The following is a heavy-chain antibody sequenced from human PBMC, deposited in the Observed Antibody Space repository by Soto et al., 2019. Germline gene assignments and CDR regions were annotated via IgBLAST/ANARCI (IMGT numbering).Heavy chain of an antibody. CDR2: IIPIFGTA. CDR1: GGTFSSYA. V-gene: IGHV1-69*06. CDR3: ARGPWNYDFWSGYYSSIPPTNYGMDV. J-gene: IGHJ6*02. Sequence: SVKVSCKASGGTFSSYAISWVRQAPGQGLEWMGGIIPIFGTANYAQKFQGRVTITADKSTSTAYMELSSLRSEDTAVYYCARGPWNYDFWSGYYSSIPPTNYGMDVWGRGTTVTVSS. D-gene: IGHD3-3*01.